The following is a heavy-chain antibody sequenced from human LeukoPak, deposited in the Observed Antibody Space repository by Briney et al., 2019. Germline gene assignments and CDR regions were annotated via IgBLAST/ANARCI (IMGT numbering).Heavy chain of an antibody. D-gene: IGHD1-7*01. J-gene: IGHJ4*02. Sequence: GGSLRLSCAASGFTFSSHDMHWVRQAPGKGLEWVAIISYDGGKKDYADSVKGRFTISRDNSKNTLYLQMNSLRAEDTAVYYCAKNAEREKHFTPKRYKWNSYFDYWGQGTLVTVSS. V-gene: IGHV3-30*18. CDR3: AKNAEREKHFTPKRYKWNSYFDY. CDR1: GFTFSSHD. CDR2: ISYDGGKK.